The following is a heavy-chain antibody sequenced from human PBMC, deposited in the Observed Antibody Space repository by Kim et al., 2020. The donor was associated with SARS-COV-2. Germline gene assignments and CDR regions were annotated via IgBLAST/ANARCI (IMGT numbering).Heavy chain of an antibody. D-gene: IGHD3-22*01. Sequence: GGSLRLSCAASGFTFSSYGMHWVRQAPGKGLEWVAVISYDGSNKYYADSVKGRFTISRDNSKNTLYLQMNSLRAEDTAVYYCAKDASTYYYDSSGYYID. CDR3: AKDASTYYYDSSGYYID. CDR2: ISYDGSNK. V-gene: IGHV3-30*18. J-gene: IGHJ4*01. CDR1: GFTFSSYG.